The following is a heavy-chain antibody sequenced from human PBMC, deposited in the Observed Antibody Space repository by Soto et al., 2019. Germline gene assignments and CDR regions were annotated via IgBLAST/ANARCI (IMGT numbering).Heavy chain of an antibody. J-gene: IGHJ6*02. Sequence: ASVKVSCKASGGTFSSYAISWVRQAPGQGLEWMGGIIPIFGTANYAQKFQGRVTITADESTSTAYMELSSLGSEDTAVYYCAGPRDCSSTSCLYYYYYGMDVWGQGTTVTVSS. D-gene: IGHD2-2*01. CDR3: AGPRDCSSTSCLYYYYYGMDV. V-gene: IGHV1-69*13. CDR2: IIPIFGTA. CDR1: GGTFSSYA.